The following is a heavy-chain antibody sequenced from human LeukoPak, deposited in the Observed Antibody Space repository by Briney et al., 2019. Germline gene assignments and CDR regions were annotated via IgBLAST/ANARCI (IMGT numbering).Heavy chain of an antibody. Sequence: PGGSLRLSCAASGFTFSSYSMNWVPQAPGKGLEWVSSISSSSSYIYYADSVKGRFTISRDNAKNSLYLQMNSLRAEDTAVYYCAREPTTKKLLLRPEYFDYWGQGTLVTVSS. J-gene: IGHJ4*02. D-gene: IGHD3-22*01. CDR3: AREPTTKKLLLRPEYFDY. V-gene: IGHV3-21*01. CDR2: ISSSSSYI. CDR1: GFTFSSYS.